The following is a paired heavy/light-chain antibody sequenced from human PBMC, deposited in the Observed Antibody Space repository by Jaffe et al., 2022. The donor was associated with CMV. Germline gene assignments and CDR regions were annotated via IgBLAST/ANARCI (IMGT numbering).Light chain of an antibody. Sequence: DIVMTQSPDSLAVSLGERATINCKSSQSVLYSSNNKNYLAWYQQKPGQPPKLLIYWASTRESGVPDRFSGSGSGTDFTLTISSLQAEDVAVYYCQQYYSTQETFGQGTKLEIK. J-gene: IGKJ2*01. CDR3: QQYYSTQET. CDR1: QSVLYSSNNKNY. CDR2: WAS. V-gene: IGKV4-1*01.
Heavy chain of an antibody. CDR2: ISSSSSYI. J-gene: IGHJ6*02. V-gene: IGHV3-21*01. CDR3: ASYDFWSGYYSSPKNPDPYYYYGMDV. CDR1: GFTFSSYS. D-gene: IGHD3-3*01. Sequence: EVQLVESGGGLVKPGGSLRLSCAASGFTFSSYSMNWVRQAPGKGLEWVSSISSSSSYIYYADSVKGRFTISRDNAKNSLYLQMNSLRAEDTAVYYCASYDFWSGYYSSPKNPDPYYYYGMDVWGQGTTVTVSS.